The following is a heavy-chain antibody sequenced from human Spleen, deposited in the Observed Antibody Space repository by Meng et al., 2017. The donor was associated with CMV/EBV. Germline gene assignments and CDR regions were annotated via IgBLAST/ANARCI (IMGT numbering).Heavy chain of an antibody. CDR2: IHQDGSVR. D-gene: IGHD1-1*01. Sequence: ASGLTFSNYWMGWVRQAPGKGLEWVANIHQDGSVRFYVDSVKGRFTISRDNTKNSQYLQMNSLRAEDTAVYYCARVGPTAADHYCDSWGQGTLVTVSS. CDR3: ARVGPTAADHYCDS. V-gene: IGHV3-7*01. CDR1: GLTFSNYW. J-gene: IGHJ4*02.